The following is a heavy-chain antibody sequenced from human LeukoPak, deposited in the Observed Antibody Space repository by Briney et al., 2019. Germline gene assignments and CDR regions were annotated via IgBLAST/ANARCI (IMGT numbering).Heavy chain of an antibody. CDR3: AGGDVGGYCEY. CDR1: GFTFSSNY. V-gene: IGHV3-53*01. D-gene: IGHD2-21*01. CDR2: IYSGGST. J-gene: IGHJ4*02. Sequence: GGSLRLSCAASGFTFSSNYMSWVRQAPGKGLEWVSVIYSGGSTYYADSVKGRFTISRDNSKNTLYLQMNSLRAEDTAVYYCAGGDVGGYCEYWGQGTLVTVSS.